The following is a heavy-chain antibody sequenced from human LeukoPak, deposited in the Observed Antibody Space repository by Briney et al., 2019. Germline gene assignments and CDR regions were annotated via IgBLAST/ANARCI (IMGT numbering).Heavy chain of an antibody. CDR2: IRYDGSNK. CDR1: GFTFSSYC. Sequence: PGGSLRLSCAASGFTFSSYCMHWVRQAPGKGLEWVAFIRYDGSNKYYADSVKGRFTISRDNSKNTLYLQMNSLRAEDTAVYYCAKFPVAAIPPTVGWGQGTLVTVSS. J-gene: IGHJ4*02. CDR3: AKFPVAAIPPTVG. V-gene: IGHV3-30*02. D-gene: IGHD2-15*01.